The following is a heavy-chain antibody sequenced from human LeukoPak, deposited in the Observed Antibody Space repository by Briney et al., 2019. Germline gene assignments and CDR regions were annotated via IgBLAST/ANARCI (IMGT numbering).Heavy chain of an antibody. CDR3: ARERKGYYDSSGYYGLTFDY. J-gene: IGHJ4*02. V-gene: IGHV1-2*02. D-gene: IGHD3-22*01. CDR2: INPNSGGT. CDR1: GYTFTGYY. Sequence: ASVRVSCKASGYTFTGYYMHWVRQAPGQGLEWMGWINPNSGGTNYAQKFQGRVTMTRDTSISTAYMELSRLRSDDTAVYYCARERKGYYDSSGYYGLTFDYWGQGTLVTVSP.